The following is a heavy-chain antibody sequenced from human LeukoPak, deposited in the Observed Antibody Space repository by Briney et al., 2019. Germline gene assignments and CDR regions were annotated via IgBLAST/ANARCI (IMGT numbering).Heavy chain of an antibody. V-gene: IGHV4-34*01. J-gene: IGHJ4*02. CDR2: INHSGST. CDR3: ARDRRDGYNADFDY. Sequence: PSETLSLTCAVYGGSFSGYYWSWIRQPPGKGLEWIGEINHSGSTNYNPSLKSRVTISVDTSKNQFSLKLSSVTAADTAVYYCARDRRDGYNADFDYWGQGTLVTVSS. D-gene: IGHD5-24*01. CDR1: GGSFSGYY.